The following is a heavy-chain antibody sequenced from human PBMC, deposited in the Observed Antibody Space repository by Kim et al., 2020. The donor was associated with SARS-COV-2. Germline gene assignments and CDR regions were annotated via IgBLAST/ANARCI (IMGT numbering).Heavy chain of an antibody. D-gene: IGHD2-15*01. Sequence: ASVKVSCKASGYTFTGYYMHWVRQAPGQGLEWMGWINPNSGGTNYAQKFQGRVTMTRDTSISTAYMELSRLRSDDTAVYYCAREGGLAVLYYYGMDVWGQGTTVTVSS. V-gene: IGHV1-2*02. CDR3: AREGGLAVLYYYGMDV. J-gene: IGHJ6*02. CDR1: GYTFTGYY. CDR2: INPNSGGT.